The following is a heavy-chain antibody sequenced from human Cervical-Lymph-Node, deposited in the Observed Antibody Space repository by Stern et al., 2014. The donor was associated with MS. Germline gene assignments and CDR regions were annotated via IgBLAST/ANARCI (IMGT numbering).Heavy chain of an antibody. CDR2: INPSGGST. Sequence: VQLVESGAEVKKPGASVKVSCKASGYTFTSYYMHWVRQAPGQGLEWMGIINPSGGSTSYAQKFQGRVTMTRDTSTSTVYIELSSLRSEDTAVYYCARVYRSVDTDYYYGMDVWGQGTTVTVSS. J-gene: IGHJ6*02. CDR3: ARVYRSVDTDYYYGMDV. CDR1: GYTFTSYY. V-gene: IGHV1-46*01. D-gene: IGHD5-18*01.